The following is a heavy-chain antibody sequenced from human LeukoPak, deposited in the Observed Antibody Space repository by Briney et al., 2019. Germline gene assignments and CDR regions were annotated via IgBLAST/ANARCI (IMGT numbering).Heavy chain of an antibody. Sequence: ASVKVSCKASGYTFTSYGISWVRQAPGQGHELMWWISAYNGNTNHAQKLQSRVTMTTDTSTSTAYMELRSLRSDDTAVYYCASIEEDSSSWHVGSYYYMDVWGKGTTVTVSS. CDR1: GYTFTSYG. CDR2: ISAYNGNT. D-gene: IGHD6-13*01. CDR3: ASIEEDSSSWHVGSYYYMDV. V-gene: IGHV1-18*01. J-gene: IGHJ6*03.